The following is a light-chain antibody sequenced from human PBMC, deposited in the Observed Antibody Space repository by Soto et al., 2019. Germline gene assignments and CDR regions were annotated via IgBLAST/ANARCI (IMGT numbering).Light chain of an antibody. CDR1: SSNIGSKT. CDR3: AAGDDSLKGWV. Sequence: QSVLTQPPSASGTPGQRVTISCSGSSSNIGSKTVNCYQQVPGTAPKLLIYANNQRPSGVPDRFSVSKSGTSAALDIGGLQYEDEADDYCAAGDDSLKGWVFGGGTKVTVL. J-gene: IGLJ3*02. V-gene: IGLV1-44*01. CDR2: ANN.